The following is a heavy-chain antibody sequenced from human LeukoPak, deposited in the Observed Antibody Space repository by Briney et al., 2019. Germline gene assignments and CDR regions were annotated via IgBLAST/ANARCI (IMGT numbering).Heavy chain of an antibody. CDR2: ISPSGDIK. CDR3: ARDDAWIRFGE. D-gene: IGHD3-10*01. J-gene: IGHJ4*02. CDR1: GFTSTNHG. V-gene: IGHV3-23*01. Sequence: GGSLRLSCAASGFTSTNHGMNWVRQAPGKGLEWVSGISPSGDIKYYADSVKGRFTISRDNSKNMLSLEVISLTADDTAVYYCARDDAWIRFGEWSQGTLVTVSS.